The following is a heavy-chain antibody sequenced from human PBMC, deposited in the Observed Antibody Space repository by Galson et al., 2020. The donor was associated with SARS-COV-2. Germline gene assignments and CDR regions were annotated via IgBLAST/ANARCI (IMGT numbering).Heavy chain of an antibody. CDR3: ARPAGDNGDYITYFYYYYGMDV. Sequence: GESRKISCAASGFTFGSYGMHWVRQAPGKGLEWVAVISYDGSNEYYADSVKGRFTISRDNSKNTLYLQMNSLRVEDTAVYYCARPAGDNGDYITYFYYYYGMDVWGQGTTVTVS. J-gene: IGHJ6*02. CDR1: GFTFGSYG. V-gene: IGHV3-30*03. CDR2: ISYDGSNE. D-gene: IGHD4-17*01.